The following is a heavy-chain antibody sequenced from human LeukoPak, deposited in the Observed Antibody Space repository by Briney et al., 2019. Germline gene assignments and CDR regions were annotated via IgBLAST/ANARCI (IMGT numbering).Heavy chain of an antibody. J-gene: IGHJ4*02. CDR3: AKGSAVADIYFDY. V-gene: IGHV3-23*01. D-gene: IGHD6-19*01. CDR2: INGRGGTT. CDR1: GFTFSSYA. Sequence: GGSLRLSCAASGFTFSSYAMSWVRQAPGEGLEWVSAINGRGGTTYYADSVKGRFTISRDNSKNTLFLQMNSLRAEDTAIYYCAKGSAVADIYFDYWGQGTLVTVSS.